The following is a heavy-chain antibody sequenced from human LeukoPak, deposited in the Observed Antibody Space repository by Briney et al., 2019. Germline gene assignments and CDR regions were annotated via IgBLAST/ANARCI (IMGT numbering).Heavy chain of an antibody. J-gene: IGHJ4*02. V-gene: IGHV3-7*01. CDR2: IKQDGSEK. CDR1: GFTSSSYW. D-gene: IGHD3-3*01. CDR3: ARGGETYYDFWSGYYFDY. Sequence: GGSLRLSCAASGFTSSSYWMSWVRQAPGKGLEWVANIKQDGSEKYYVDSVKGRFTIPRDNAKNSLYLQMSSLRAEDTAVYYCARGGETYYDFWSGYYFDYWGQGTLVTVSS.